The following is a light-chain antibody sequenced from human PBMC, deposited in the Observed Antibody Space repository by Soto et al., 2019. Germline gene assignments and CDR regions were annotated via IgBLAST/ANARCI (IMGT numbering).Light chain of an antibody. Sequence: EIVLTQSPGTLSLSPGERATLSCRTIQSLPRSYLAWYQQKPGQAPTLLINDTASKATGVPDRLSGSGSWRDFTLTIISLEPEDFAVYYCQQYYNWPPATFGQGTKVDIK. V-gene: IGKV3-20*01. CDR1: QSLPRSY. J-gene: IGKJ1*01. CDR2: DTA. CDR3: QQYYNWPPAT.